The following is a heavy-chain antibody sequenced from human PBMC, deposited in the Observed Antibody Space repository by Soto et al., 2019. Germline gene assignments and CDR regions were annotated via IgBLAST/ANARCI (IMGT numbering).Heavy chain of an antibody. CDR2: IIPILGIA. D-gene: IGHD4-17*01. CDR3: ARIFLGDYGWGYFDY. J-gene: IGHJ4*02. CDR1: GGTFSSYT. V-gene: IGHV1-69*02. Sequence: ASVKVSCKASGGTFSSYTISWVRQAPGQGLEWMGRIIPILGIANYAQKFQGRVTITADKSTSTAYMELSSLRSEDTAVYYCARIFLGDYGWGYFDYWGQGTLVTVSS.